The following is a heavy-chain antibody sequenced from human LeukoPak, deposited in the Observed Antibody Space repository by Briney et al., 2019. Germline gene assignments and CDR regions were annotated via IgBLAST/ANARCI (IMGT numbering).Heavy chain of an antibody. CDR3: ARDRPGDGYFDY. CDR2: IYSGGNT. D-gene: IGHD3-10*01. Sequence: GGSLRLSCAASGFTVSSNYMSWVRQAPGKGLEWVSVIYSGGNTYYADSVKGRFTISRDNSKNTLYLQMNSLRAEDTAVFYCARDRPGDGYFDYWAREPWSPSPQ. CDR1: GFTVSSNY. V-gene: IGHV3-66*01. J-gene: IGHJ4*02.